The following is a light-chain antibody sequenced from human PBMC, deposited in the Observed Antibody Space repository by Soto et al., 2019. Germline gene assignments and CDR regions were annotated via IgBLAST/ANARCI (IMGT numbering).Light chain of an antibody. CDR3: QQYSSSPPT. CDR1: QSVSNY. Sequence: EIVLTQSPATLSLSPGERATLSCRASQSVSNYVCWYQQKPGQTPRLLIYGASSRATGIPDRFSGSGSGTDFTLTISRLEPEDSAVYYCQQYSSSPPTFGRGTKVDIK. J-gene: IGKJ4*02. CDR2: GAS. V-gene: IGKV3-20*01.